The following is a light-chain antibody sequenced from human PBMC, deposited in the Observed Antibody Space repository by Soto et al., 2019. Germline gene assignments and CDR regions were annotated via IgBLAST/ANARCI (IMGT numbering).Light chain of an antibody. J-gene: IGKJ1*01. CDR2: GAS. Sequence: EIVMTQSPATLSVSPGERATLSCRASQSVSSKLAWYQQKPGQAPRLLMYGASTRATGIPARFSGSGSGTEFTLTISSLQSEDFAVYYCQQYNNWPPWAFAQGTKVEIK. CDR1: QSVSSK. V-gene: IGKV3-15*01. CDR3: QQYNNWPPWA.